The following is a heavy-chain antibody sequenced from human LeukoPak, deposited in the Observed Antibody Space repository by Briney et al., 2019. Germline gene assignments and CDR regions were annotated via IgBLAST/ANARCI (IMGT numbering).Heavy chain of an antibody. CDR3: ARDLGDGYNFFDY. V-gene: IGHV4-59*12. D-gene: IGHD5-24*01. J-gene: IGHJ4*02. CDR2: IYYSGST. Sequence: SETLSLTCTVSGGSISSYYWSWIRQPPGKGLEWIGYIYYSGSTNYNPSLKSRVTISVDTSKNQFSLKLSSVTAADTAVYYCARDLGDGYNFFDYWGQGTLVTVSS. CDR1: GGSISSYY.